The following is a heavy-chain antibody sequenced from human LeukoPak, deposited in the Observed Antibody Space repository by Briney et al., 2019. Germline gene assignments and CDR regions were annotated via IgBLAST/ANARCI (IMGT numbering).Heavy chain of an antibody. CDR3: ARAITGTSLVGGYYYYYMDV. CDR2: IYTIGST. V-gene: IGHV4-4*09. J-gene: IGHJ6*03. Sequence: SPSQTLSLTCTVSGGSISSYYWSWIRQPPGKGLEWIGYIYTIGSTNYNPSLKSRVTISVDTSKNQFSLKLSSVTAADTAVYYCARAITGTSLVGGYYYYYMDVWGKGTTVTVSS. D-gene: IGHD1-20*01. CDR1: GGSISSYY.